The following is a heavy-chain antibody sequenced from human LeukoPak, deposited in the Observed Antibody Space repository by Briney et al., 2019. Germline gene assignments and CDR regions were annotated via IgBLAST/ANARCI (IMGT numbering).Heavy chain of an antibody. Sequence: SETLSLTCAVSGGSISSNSYYWGWIRQPPGKGLEWIGSIYYSGSTYYNPSLKSRVTISVDTSKNQFSLNLSSVTAADTAVYYCARHPSTLDYWGQGTLVTVSS. J-gene: IGHJ4*02. V-gene: IGHV4-39*01. CDR1: GGSISSNSYY. CDR3: ARHPSTLDY. CDR2: IYYSGST.